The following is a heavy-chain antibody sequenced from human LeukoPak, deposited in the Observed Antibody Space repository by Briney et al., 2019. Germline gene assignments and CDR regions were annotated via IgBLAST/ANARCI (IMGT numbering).Heavy chain of an antibody. J-gene: IGHJ4*02. D-gene: IGHD3-10*01. V-gene: IGHV5-51*01. Sequence: KGGESLKISCKGSGYSFTSYWIGWVRQMPGKGLEWMGIIFPGDSDTRYSPSFQGLVTISADRSTSTAYLQWSSLKASGTAMYYCARGPSAGYFDYWGQGTLVTVSS. CDR2: IFPGDSDT. CDR1: GYSFTSYW. CDR3: ARGPSAGYFDY.